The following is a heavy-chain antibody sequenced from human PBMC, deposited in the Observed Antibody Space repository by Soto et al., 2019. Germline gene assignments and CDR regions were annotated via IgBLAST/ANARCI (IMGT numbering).Heavy chain of an antibody. J-gene: IGHJ4*02. Sequence: GGFLRLSCAASGFTFSTYGMHWVRQAPGKGLEWVAAMSYDGTKEYYADSVKGRFTISRDNSRNTLFLQLNSLRAEDTAVYYCAKEYGSTWIDHWGQGTLVTVSS. CDR3: AKEYGSTWIDH. CDR1: GFTFSTYG. V-gene: IGHV3-30*18. CDR2: MSYDGTKE. D-gene: IGHD6-13*01.